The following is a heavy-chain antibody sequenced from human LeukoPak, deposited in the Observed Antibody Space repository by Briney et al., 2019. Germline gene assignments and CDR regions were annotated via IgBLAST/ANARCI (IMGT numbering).Heavy chain of an antibody. CDR1: GYTFTDYH. J-gene: IGHJ6*02. CDR3: ARLGVGRWMILTYYYYGMDV. CDR2: IDPKSGGT. Sequence: ASVNVSCKASGYTFTDYHVHWVRQAPGQGLQWMGWIDPKSGGTNYAQKFQGRVTMTRDTSISTAYMELNRLTSDDTAIYYCARLGVGRWMILTYYYYGMDVWGQGTTVTVSS. V-gene: IGHV1-2*02. D-gene: IGHD2-15*01.